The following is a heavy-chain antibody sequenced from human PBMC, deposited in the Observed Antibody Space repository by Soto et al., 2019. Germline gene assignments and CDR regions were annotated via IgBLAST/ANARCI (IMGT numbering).Heavy chain of an antibody. CDR1: GFTFSSYA. V-gene: IGHV3-30-3*01. Sequence: QVQLVESGGGVVQPGRSLRLSCAASGFTFSSYAMHWVRQAPGKGLEWVAVISYDGSNKYYADSVKGRFTISRDNSKNTLYLQMNSLRAEDTAVYYCARAAYYYDSSGYYWVGSYFDYWGQGALVTVSS. CDR3: ARAAYYYDSSGYYWVGSYFDY. CDR2: ISYDGSNK. D-gene: IGHD3-22*01. J-gene: IGHJ4*02.